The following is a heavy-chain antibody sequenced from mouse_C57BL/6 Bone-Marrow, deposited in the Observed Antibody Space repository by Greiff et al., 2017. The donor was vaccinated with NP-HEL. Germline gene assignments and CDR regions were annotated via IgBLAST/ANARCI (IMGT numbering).Heavy chain of an antibody. CDR1: GYTFTDYY. D-gene: IGHD4-1*01. V-gene: IGHV1-26*01. CDR3: ARRETAYWYFDV. Sequence: VQLQQSGPELVKPGASVKISCKASGYTFTDYYMNWVKQSHGKSLEWIGDINPNNGGTSYNQKFKGKATLTVDKSSSTAYMELRSLTSEDSAVYYCARRETAYWYFDVWGTGTTVTVSS. J-gene: IGHJ1*03. CDR2: INPNNGGT.